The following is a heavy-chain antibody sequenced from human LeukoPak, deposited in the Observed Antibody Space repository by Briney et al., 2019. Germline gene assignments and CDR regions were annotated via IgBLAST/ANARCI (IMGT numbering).Heavy chain of an antibody. V-gene: IGHV3-33*01. Sequence: GGSLRLSCAASQFTFSNHGMHWVRQAPGKGLEWVAVIWYDGSNKYYADSVKGRFTISRDNSQNTLYLQMNSLRAEDTAVYYCARDGYQPLDYWGQGTLVTVSS. CDR2: IWYDGSNK. D-gene: IGHD6-13*01. J-gene: IGHJ4*02. CDR3: ARDGYQPLDY. CDR1: QFTFSNHG.